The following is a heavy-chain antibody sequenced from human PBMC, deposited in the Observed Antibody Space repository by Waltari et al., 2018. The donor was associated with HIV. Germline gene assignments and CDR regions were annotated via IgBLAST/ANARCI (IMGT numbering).Heavy chain of an antibody. D-gene: IGHD3-22*01. CDR3: VREGRPRSDYDLFDS. CDR1: GFSSWNND. V-gene: IGHV3-23*01. Sequence: EVLVLESACYCVQLGGAFMVSVRDSGFSSWNNDMHGLRQPPGRGLEWVSGITGKGEKAFVADSLKDRFSISRDNSKDTLWLDLKGVTLNDTAKYFCVREGRPRSDYDLFDSWGPGILVTVS. CDR2: ITGKGEKA. J-gene: IGHJ4*03.